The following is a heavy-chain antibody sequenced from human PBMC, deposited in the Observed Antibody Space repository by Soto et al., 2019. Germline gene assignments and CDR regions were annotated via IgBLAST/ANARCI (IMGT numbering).Heavy chain of an antibody. CDR3: ARGKDGYNPDY. CDR2: IWYDGSNK. Sequence: SLRLSCAASGFSFRNYGMHWVRQAPGKGLEWMAYIWYDGSNKDYADSVKGRFTISRDNSKNTLYLQMNSLRDEDTAVYNCARGKDGYNPDYWGQGTLVTVSS. CDR1: GFSFRNYG. D-gene: IGHD5-12*01. J-gene: IGHJ4*01. V-gene: IGHV3-33*01.